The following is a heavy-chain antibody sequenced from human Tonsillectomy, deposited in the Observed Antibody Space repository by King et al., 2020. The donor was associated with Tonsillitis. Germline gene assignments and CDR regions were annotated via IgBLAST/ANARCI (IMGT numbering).Heavy chain of an antibody. CDR3: NTVRRHHSGSDY. Sequence: EGQLVQSGGGLVKPGGSLRLSCAASGFTFSNAWVNWVRQAPGKGLEWVGRIKTKSDGETTDHAAPVEGRFPISRDDSEKTLDLQMNSLKTEDTGVYYCNTVRRHHSGSDYWGQGTLVTVSS. J-gene: IGHJ4*02. CDR1: GFTFSNAW. V-gene: IGHV3-15*07. D-gene: IGHD1-26*01. CDR2: IKTKSDGETT.